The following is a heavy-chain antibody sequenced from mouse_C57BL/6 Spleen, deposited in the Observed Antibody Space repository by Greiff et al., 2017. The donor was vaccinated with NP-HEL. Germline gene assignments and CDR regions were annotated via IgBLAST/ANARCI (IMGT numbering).Heavy chain of an antibody. CDR2: ISSGSSTI. V-gene: IGHV5-17*01. J-gene: IGHJ3*01. CDR3: ANAYYSNYEFAY. D-gene: IGHD2-5*01. CDR1: GFTFSDYG. Sequence: EVQLVESGGGLVKPGGSLKLSCAASGFTFSDYGMHWVRQAPEKGLEWVAYISSGSSTIYYADTVKGRFTISRDNAKNTLFLQMTSLRSEDTAMYYCANAYYSNYEFAYWGQGTLVTVSA.